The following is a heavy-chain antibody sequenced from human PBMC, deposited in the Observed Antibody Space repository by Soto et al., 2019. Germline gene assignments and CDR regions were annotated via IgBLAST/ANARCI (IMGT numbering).Heavy chain of an antibody. CDR1: GFTFSNAW. D-gene: IGHD3-22*01. CDR3: TTHYETWTPDY. J-gene: IGHJ4*02. Sequence: EVQLVESGGGLVKPGGSLRLSCAASGFTFSNAWMSWVRQAPGKGLEWVGRIKSKTDGGTTDYAAPVKGSFTISRDDSKNPLYLQMNSLKTEDTAVYYCTTHYETWTPDYWGQGTLVTVSS. V-gene: IGHV3-15*01. CDR2: IKSKTDGGTT.